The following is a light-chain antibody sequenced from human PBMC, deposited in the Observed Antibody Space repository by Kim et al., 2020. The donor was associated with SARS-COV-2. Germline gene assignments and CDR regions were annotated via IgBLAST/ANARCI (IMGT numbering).Light chain of an antibody. CDR1: ISDVGS. CDR3: CSYAGSSYAGSYVV. Sequence: HSVTISCIGTISDVGSVSWYQQHPGKVPQATIYDVSKRPSGVPARFSGSKSGNTASLTISGLQAEDETDYYCCSYAGSSYAGSYVVFGGGTQLTVL. CDR2: DVS. J-gene: IGLJ2*01. V-gene: IGLV2-11*03.